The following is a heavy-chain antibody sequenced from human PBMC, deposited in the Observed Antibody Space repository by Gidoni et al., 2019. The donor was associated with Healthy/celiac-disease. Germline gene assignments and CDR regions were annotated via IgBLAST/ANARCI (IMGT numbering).Heavy chain of an antibody. CDR2: IYYSGST. V-gene: IGHV4-59*01. J-gene: IGHJ6*02. CDR1: GGSISSYY. Sequence: QVQLQESGPGLVKPSETLSLTCTVSGGSISSYYWSWIRQPPGKGLEWIGYIYYSGSTNYNPSLKSRVTISVDTSKNQFSLKLSSVTAADTAVYYCARLRDCSSTSCYPPYLDVWGQGTTVTVSS. D-gene: IGHD2-2*01. CDR3: ARLRDCSSTSCYPPYLDV.